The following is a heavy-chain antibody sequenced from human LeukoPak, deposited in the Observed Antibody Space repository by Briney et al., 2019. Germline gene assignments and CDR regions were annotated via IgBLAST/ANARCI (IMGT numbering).Heavy chain of an antibody. Sequence: GGSLRLSCAASGFTFSSYAMSWVRQAPGEGMEWVSAISGSGGSTYYADSVKGRFTISRDNSKNTLYLQMNSLRAEDTAVYYCAKNRVVVPAAMRSWGQGTLVTVSS. CDR1: GFTFSSYA. CDR2: ISGSGGST. J-gene: IGHJ5*02. D-gene: IGHD2-2*01. CDR3: AKNRVVVPAAMRS. V-gene: IGHV3-23*01.